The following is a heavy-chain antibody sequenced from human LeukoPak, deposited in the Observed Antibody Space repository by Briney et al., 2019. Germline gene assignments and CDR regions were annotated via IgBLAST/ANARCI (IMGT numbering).Heavy chain of an antibody. J-gene: IGHJ4*02. CDR1: GGSVSSSSYY. V-gene: IGHV4-39*07. CDR3: ARELLSCTGSSCQSGDY. CDR2: IYYNGAT. Sequence: PSETLSLTCTVSGGSVSSSSYYWGCIRQPPGKALECIGTIYYNGATRYNPSLNSRATISVDTSRNQFSLKLNSMTAADTAVYYCARELLSCTGSSCQSGDYWRQGTLVTASS. D-gene: IGHD2-15*01.